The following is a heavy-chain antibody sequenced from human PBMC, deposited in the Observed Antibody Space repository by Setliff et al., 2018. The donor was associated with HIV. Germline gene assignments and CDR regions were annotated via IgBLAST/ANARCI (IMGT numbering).Heavy chain of an antibody. CDR1: GFTFSSYG. CDR2: ISYDGSNK. D-gene: IGHD3-22*01. Sequence: GGSLRLSCAASGFTFSSYGMHWVRQAPGKGLEWVAVISYDGSNKYYADSVKGRFTISRDNSKNTLYLQMNSLRAEESAVYYCARRAYYDNSGPNAFDILGQVTMVTVSS. V-gene: IGHV3-30*03. CDR3: ARRAYYDNSGPNAFDI. J-gene: IGHJ3*02.